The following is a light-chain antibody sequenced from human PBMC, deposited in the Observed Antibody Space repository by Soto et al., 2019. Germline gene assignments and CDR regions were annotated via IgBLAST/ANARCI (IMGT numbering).Light chain of an antibody. V-gene: IGKV2-28*01. CDR2: VGS. Sequence: DIVMTQSPLSLPVTPGEPASISCRSSQSLLHSNGYNYLDWYLQKPGQSPQLLIYVGSSRASAGPDRERGSGSGTEETLNISRVEAEDVGADYYRQELQTPSTVGQGTKVEIK. CDR1: QSLLHSNGYNY. J-gene: IGKJ2*01. CDR3: RQELQTPST.